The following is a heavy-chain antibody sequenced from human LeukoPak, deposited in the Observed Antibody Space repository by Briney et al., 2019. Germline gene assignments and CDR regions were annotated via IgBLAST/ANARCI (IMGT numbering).Heavy chain of an antibody. V-gene: IGHV4-4*07. J-gene: IGHJ4*02. CDR2: IHASGTT. Sequence: SETLSLTCNVSGGSISSYFWTWIRQPAGKGLEWIGRIHASGTTNYNSSLKSRVSMSVDTSKNQFSLKLTSVTAADTAVYFCARDGADVYGRAFDYWGQGTLVTVSS. CDR1: GGSISSYF. CDR3: ARDGADVYGRAFDY. D-gene: IGHD3-10*01.